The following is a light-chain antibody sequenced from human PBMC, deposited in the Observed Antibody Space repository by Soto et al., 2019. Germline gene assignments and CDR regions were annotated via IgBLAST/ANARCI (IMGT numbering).Light chain of an antibody. CDR2: DIN. CDR3: CSYAGNSYV. J-gene: IGLJ1*01. Sequence: QSVLTQPRSVSGSPGQSVTISCTGTSSDLGAYNSVSWHQQHPGRAPKLMIYDINKRPSGVADRFSGSKSGNTASLTISGLQAEDEADYYRCSYAGNSYVFGSGTKVTVL. CDR1: SSDLGAYNS. V-gene: IGLV2-11*01.